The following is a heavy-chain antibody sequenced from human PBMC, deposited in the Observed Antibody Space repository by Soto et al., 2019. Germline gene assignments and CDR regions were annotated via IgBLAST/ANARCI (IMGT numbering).Heavy chain of an antibody. CDR2: ISTYNGKT. Sequence: QVQLVQSGAEMKKPGASVKVSCKASGYSFSLYGISWVRQAPGQGLEWMGWISTYNGKTKYAQKFQDRVTFTTDTPTSTVSTEVTRLGSDDTAVYYWARMIASSLAYWGQGTLGTVSS. J-gene: IGHJ4*02. D-gene: IGHD2-21*01. CDR3: ARMIASSLAY. V-gene: IGHV1-18*04. CDR1: GYSFSLYG.